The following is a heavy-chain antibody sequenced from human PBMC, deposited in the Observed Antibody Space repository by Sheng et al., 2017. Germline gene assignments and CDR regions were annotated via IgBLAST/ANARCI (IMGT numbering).Heavy chain of an antibody. CDR3: ARHGVSSTSFDL. CDR1: GGSFSGYY. D-gene: IGHD2-2*01. J-gene: IGHJ2*01. V-gene: IGHV4-34*01. Sequence: QVQLQQWGAGLWKPSETLSLTCAVYGGSFSGYYWSWIRQPPGKGLEWIGEINHSGSTNYNPSLKSRVTISVDTSKNQFSLKLNSVTAADTALYYCARHGVSSTSFDLWGRGTLVTVSS. CDR2: INHSGST.